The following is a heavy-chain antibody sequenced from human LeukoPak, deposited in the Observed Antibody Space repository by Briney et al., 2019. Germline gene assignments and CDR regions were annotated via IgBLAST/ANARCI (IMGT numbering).Heavy chain of an antibody. D-gene: IGHD3-10*01. CDR1: GGSMNSYY. Sequence: SETLSLTCTVSGGSMNSYYWTWIRQPAGRGLEWIGRIYTSGNTNYNPSLKSRVIMSVDTSKKQVSLKMTSVTAADTAMYYCAREMEIGSGNKAFDIWGQGTMVTVSS. V-gene: IGHV4-4*07. CDR2: IYTSGNT. J-gene: IGHJ3*02. CDR3: AREMEIGSGNKAFDI.